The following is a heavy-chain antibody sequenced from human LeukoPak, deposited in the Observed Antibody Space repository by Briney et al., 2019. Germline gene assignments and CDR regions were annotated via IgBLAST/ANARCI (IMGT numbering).Heavy chain of an antibody. CDR3: ARGKTQCSSTSCPYFDY. J-gene: IGHJ4*02. D-gene: IGHD2-2*01. V-gene: IGHV4-34*01. CDR2: INHSGST. Sequence: SETLSLTCAVYGGSFSGYYWSWIRQPPGKGLEWIGEINHSGSTNYNPSLKSRVTISVDTSKNQFSLKLSSVTAADTAVYYCARGKTQCSSTSCPYFDYRGQGTLVTVSS. CDR1: GGSFSGYY.